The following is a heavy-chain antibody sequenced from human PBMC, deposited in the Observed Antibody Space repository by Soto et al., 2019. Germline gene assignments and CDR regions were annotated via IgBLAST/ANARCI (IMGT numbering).Heavy chain of an antibody. D-gene: IGHD2-2*01. CDR1: GGSISSGDYY. V-gene: IGHV4-30-4*01. CDR3: ARGPLLVPAASRGPLDNWFDP. J-gene: IGHJ5*02. CDR2: IYYRGST. Sequence: QVQLQESGPGLVKPSQTLSLTCTVSGGSISSGDYYWSWIRQPPGKGLEWIGNIYYRGSTYYNPSFKSRVNISVDTSKNQFSLKLRSVTAADTAVYYCARGPLLVPAASRGPLDNWFDPWGQGTLVTVSS.